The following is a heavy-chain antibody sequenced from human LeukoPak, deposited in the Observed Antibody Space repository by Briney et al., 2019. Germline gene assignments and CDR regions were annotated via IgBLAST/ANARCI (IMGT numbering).Heavy chain of an antibody. D-gene: IGHD3-10*01. V-gene: IGHV3-53*01. CDR3: ARVTGIGQAVDY. Sequence: GGSLRLSCAVSGFPVSSKYLNWVRQAPGKGLEWVSVICNDGSTYYTDSVKGRFTISRDNSKNTLYLQMNSLRAEDTAVYYCARVTGIGQAVDYWGQGTLVTVSP. CDR1: GFPVSSKY. CDR2: ICNDGST. J-gene: IGHJ4*02.